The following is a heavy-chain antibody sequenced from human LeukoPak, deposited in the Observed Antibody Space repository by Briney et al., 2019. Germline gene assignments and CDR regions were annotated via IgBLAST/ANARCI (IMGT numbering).Heavy chain of an antibody. CDR2: IFNGGST. V-gene: IGHV4-39*07. J-gene: IGHJ6*04. CDR3: ARSRGVPRWFGP. D-gene: IGHD3-10*01. CDR1: GDSISSGSYY. Sequence: KPSETLSLTCTVSGDSISSGSYYWGWIRQPRGKGLEWIGNIFNGGSTYYNPSLKSRVTISLDTSKNQFSLRLTSVTAADTAVYFCARSRGVPRWFGPWGKGTTVTVSS.